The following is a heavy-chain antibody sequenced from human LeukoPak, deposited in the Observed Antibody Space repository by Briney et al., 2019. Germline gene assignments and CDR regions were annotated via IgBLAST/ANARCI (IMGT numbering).Heavy chain of an antibody. Sequence: GGSLRLSCAASGFTFSSYSMQWVRQAPGKGLEWVAIIGSDGYSKYYGESVKGRFTISRDNSKNAVYLQMNSLRTEDTAVYYCAKGGATVTRYVDQWGQGTLVTVSS. J-gene: IGHJ4*02. CDR2: IGSDGYSK. V-gene: IGHV3-30*02. CDR3: AKGGATVTRYVDQ. CDR1: GFTFSSYS. D-gene: IGHD4-17*01.